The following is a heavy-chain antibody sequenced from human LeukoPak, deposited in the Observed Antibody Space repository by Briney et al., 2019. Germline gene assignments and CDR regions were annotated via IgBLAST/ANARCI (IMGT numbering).Heavy chain of an antibody. Sequence: SETLSLTCTVSGGSISSGDYYWTWIRQPPGKGLEWIGYIYYSGSTSYNPSLKSRVTISVDTSKNQFSLRLSSVTAADTAVYYCASPYIAVTGTDYWGQGTLVTVSS. V-gene: IGHV4-30-4*08. D-gene: IGHD6-19*01. CDR1: GGSISSGDYY. J-gene: IGHJ4*02. CDR2: IYYSGST. CDR3: ASPYIAVTGTDY.